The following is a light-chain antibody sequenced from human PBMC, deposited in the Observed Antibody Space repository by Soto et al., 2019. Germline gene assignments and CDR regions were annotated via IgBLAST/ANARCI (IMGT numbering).Light chain of an antibody. CDR1: SSDVGNYDL. V-gene: IGLV2-23*02. CDR2: EVT. CDR3: CSYAGDSVLV. J-gene: IGLJ2*01. Sequence: QYVLTQPASVSGSPGQSITISCTGSSSDVGNYDLVSWYQHHPGKAPKLMIYEVTRRPSGISNRFFGSKSGNTASLTISGLQTGDEADYYCCSYAGDSVLVFGGGTKLTVL.